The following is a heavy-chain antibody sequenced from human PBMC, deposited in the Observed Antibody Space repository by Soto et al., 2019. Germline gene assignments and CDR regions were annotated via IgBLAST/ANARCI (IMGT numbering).Heavy chain of an antibody. CDR1: GFTFSSHA. CDR3: AKCRGLGRAYYYDMDV. CDR2: ISGSGDAT. D-gene: IGHD3-10*01. J-gene: IGHJ6*02. V-gene: IGHV3-23*01. Sequence: EVQLLESGGGLVQPGGSLRLYCAASGFTFSSHAMGWVRQAPGKGLEWVSVISGSGDATGYADAVKGRFTISRDNSRSTLFLQMNSLSVEDTAVFYCAKCRGLGRAYYYDMDVWGHGTTVTVSS.